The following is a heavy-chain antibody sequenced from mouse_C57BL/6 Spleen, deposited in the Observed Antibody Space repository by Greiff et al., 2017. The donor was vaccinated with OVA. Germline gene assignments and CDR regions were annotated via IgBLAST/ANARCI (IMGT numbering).Heavy chain of an antibody. CDR1: GYTFTSYG. CDR3: ASGGLLRSSMDY. V-gene: IGHV1-81*01. D-gene: IGHD1-1*01. Sequence: VQLQESGAELARPGASVKLSCKASGYTFTSYGISWVKQRTGQGLEWIGEIYPRSGNTYYNEKFKGKATLTADKSSSTAYMELRSLTSEDSAVYFCASGGLLRSSMDYWGQGTSVTVSS. CDR2: IYPRSGNT. J-gene: IGHJ4*01.